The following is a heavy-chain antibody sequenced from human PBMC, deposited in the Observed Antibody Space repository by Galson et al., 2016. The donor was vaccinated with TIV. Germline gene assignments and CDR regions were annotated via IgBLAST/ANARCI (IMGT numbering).Heavy chain of an antibody. CDR2: ILPIFGAA. CDR3: ARPSSSCRGCSYYYYMDV. D-gene: IGHD6-19*01. J-gene: IGHJ6*03. CDR1: GGTFNIYA. Sequence: SVKVSCTASGGTFNIYAMSWVRQAPGQGLEWIAGILPIFGAASYAQTIQGRVTITADESTNTAYMELSSLKSDDTAMYYCARPSSSCRGCSYYYYMDVWGKGTTVTVSS. V-gene: IGHV1-69*13.